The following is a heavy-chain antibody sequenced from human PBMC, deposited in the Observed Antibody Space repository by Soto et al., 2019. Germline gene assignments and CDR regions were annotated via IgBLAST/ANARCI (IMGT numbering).Heavy chain of an antibody. J-gene: IGHJ4*02. CDR2: IRSKGYGGTT. CDR3: ARVGSASLMVVVIADH. Sequence: GGSLRLSCTTSGFTCGDYAMSWFRQAPGKGLEWVGFIRSKGYGGTTQYAASVKGRFTISRDDSESIAYLQMDSLKTEDTALYYCARVGSASLMVVVIADHWGQGTQVTVSS. V-gene: IGHV3-49*03. CDR1: GFTCGDYA. D-gene: IGHD3-22*01.